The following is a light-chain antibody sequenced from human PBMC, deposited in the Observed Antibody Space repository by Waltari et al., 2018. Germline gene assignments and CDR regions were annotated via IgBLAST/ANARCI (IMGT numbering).Light chain of an antibody. CDR2: SNN. CDR3: ATWDDSLNGVV. V-gene: IGLV1-44*01. J-gene: IGLJ2*01. Sequence: QSVLTQPPSASGTPGQGVTISCSGSRSNIGTNTVNWYQQLPGTAPKFLMYSNNQRPSGVPDRFSGSKSGTSASLAVSGLQSEDEGDYYCATWDDSLNGVVFGGGTKLTVL. CDR1: RSNIGTNT.